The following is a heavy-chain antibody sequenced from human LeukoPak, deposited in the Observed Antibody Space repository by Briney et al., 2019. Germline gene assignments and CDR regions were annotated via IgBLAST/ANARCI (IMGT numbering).Heavy chain of an antibody. D-gene: IGHD6-19*01. CDR2: ISDNGGDT. CDR1: GFTFNNYA. V-gene: IGHV3-23*01. J-gene: IGHJ4*02. CDR3: AKVLGAIAVAGTEDFDY. Sequence: GGSLRLSCAASGFTFNNYAMSWVRQAPGKGLEWVSAISDNGGDTKYADSVKGRFTISRDNSKNTLYLQMNSLRAEDTAVYYCAKVLGAIAVAGTEDFDYWGQGTLVTVSS.